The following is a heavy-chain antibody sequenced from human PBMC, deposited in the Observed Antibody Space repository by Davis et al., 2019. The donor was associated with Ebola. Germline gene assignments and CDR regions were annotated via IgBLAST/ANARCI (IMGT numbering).Heavy chain of an antibody. Sequence: GESLKISCEGSAHSFANYWIAWVRQMPGKGLEWMGIILPGDSDTRYSPSFQGQVTISVDKSIKTAYLQWSSLKASDTAMYYCARRGYCSGTGCPWGWFDPWGQGTLVTVSS. V-gene: IGHV5-51*01. J-gene: IGHJ5*02. D-gene: IGHD2-2*03. CDR2: ILPGDSDT. CDR3: ARRGYCSGTGCPWGWFDP. CDR1: AHSFANYW.